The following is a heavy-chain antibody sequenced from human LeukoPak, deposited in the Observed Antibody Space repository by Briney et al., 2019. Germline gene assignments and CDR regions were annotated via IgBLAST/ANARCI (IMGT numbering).Heavy chain of an antibody. CDR2: IYTSGST. CDR1: GGSISSGSYY. D-gene: IGHD3-3*01. V-gene: IGHV4-61*02. J-gene: IGHJ4*02. CDR3: ARDRRIFGVVTTHDY. Sequence: SETLSLTCTVSGGSISSGSYYWSWIRQPAGKGLEWIGRIYTSGSTNYNPSLKSRVTMSVDTSKNQFSLKLSSVTAADTAVYYCARDRRIFGVVTTHDYWGQGTLVTVSS.